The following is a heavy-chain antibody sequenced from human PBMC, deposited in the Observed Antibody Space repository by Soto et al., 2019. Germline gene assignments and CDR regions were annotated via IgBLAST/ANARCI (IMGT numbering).Heavy chain of an antibody. CDR2: IKQVGSEK. D-gene: IGHD5-18*01. Sequence: EVQLVESGGGLVQPGGSLRLSCVASGFTLSSYWMSWVRQAPGKGPEWVANIKQVGSEKYYVDSIKGRFTISRDNAKNSLYLQMNSLRAEDTAVYYCVRGYRYFEDCWGQGALVTVSS. CDR1: GFTLSSYW. V-gene: IGHV3-7*01. CDR3: VRGYRYFEDC. J-gene: IGHJ4*02.